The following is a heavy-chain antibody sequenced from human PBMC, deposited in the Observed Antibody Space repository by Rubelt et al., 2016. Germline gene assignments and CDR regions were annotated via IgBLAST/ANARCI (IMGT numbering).Heavy chain of an antibody. CDR2: ISGSGGST. J-gene: IGHJ4*02. D-gene: IGHD3-9*01. CDR3: AKGNYDILTGYYTLDY. CDR1: GFTFSSYA. V-gene: IGHV3-23*01. Sequence: CAASGFTFSSYAMSWVRQAPGKGLEWVSAISGSGGSTYYADSVKGRFTISRDNSKNTLYLQMNSLRAEDTAVYYCAKGNYDILTGYYTLDYWGQGTLVTVSS.